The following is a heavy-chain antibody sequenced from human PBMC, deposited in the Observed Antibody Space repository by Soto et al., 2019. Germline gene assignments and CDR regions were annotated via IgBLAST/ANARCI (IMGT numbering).Heavy chain of an antibody. CDR1: GFTFSSYG. CDR2: ISYDGSNK. CDR3: AKDQLLYLYSTSAFDY. V-gene: IGHV3-30*18. Sequence: QVQLVESGGGVVQPGRSLRLSCAASGFTFSSYGMHWVRQAPGKGLEWVAVISYDGSNKYYADSVKGRFTISRDNSKNTLYLQMNSLRAEDTAVYYCAKDQLLYLYSTSAFDYWGQGTLVTVSS. J-gene: IGHJ4*02. D-gene: IGHD2-2*02.